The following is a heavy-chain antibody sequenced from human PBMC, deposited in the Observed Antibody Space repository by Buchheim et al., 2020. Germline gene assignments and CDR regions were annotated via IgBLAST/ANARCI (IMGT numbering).Heavy chain of an antibody. D-gene: IGHD3-9*01. CDR1: GFTLNHYA. V-gene: IGHV3-23*01. CDR2: ISGSGGST. J-gene: IGHJ4*02. Sequence: EVQLLESGGGLVQPGGSLRLSCAASGFTLNHYAMNWVRQAPGKGLEWVSAISGSGGSTYYADSVKGRFTISRDNSKNTLSLQMNSLRAEDTAVYYCARSYFLAGYSPFDYWGQGTL. CDR3: ARSYFLAGYSPFDY.